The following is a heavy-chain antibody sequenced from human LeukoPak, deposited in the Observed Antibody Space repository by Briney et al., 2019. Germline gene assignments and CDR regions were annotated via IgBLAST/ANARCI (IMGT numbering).Heavy chain of an antibody. D-gene: IGHD3-3*01. J-gene: IGHJ4*02. Sequence: SETLSLTCTVSGGSISSYYWCWIRQPPGKGLEWIGYIYYTGSTSYNPSLKSRVTMSIDTSQNQFSLKLSSVTAADTAVYYCARWGVQEWDYWGQGTLVTVSS. CDR2: IYYTGST. V-gene: IGHV4-59*01. CDR3: ARWGVQEWDY. CDR1: GGSISSYY.